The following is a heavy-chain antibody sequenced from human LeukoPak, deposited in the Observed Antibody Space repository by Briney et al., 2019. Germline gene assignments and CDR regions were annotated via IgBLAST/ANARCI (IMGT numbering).Heavy chain of an antibody. V-gene: IGHV3-74*01. J-gene: IGHJ4*02. Sequence: GGSLRLSCAASGFTFSGYWMHWVRQAPGKGLVWVSRINSDESSTSYADSVKGRFTISRDNAKNTLYLQMNSLRDEDTAVYYCARDRLGIAAADAIDYWGQGTLVTVSS. D-gene: IGHD6-13*01. CDR3: ARDRLGIAAADAIDY. CDR1: GFTFSGYW. CDR2: INSDESST.